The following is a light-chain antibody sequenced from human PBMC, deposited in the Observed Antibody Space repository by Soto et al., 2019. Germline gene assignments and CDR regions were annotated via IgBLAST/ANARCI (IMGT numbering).Light chain of an antibody. CDR3: SSYTTSSTVV. CDR1: SSDVGGYNY. V-gene: IGLV2-14*01. Sequence: QSVLTQPASVSGSPGQSITISCTGTSSDVGGYNYVSWYQQHPGKAPKLTIYDVSNRPSGVSNRFSGSKSGNTASLTISGLQAEDEADYFCSSYTTSSTVVFGGGTQLTV. J-gene: IGLJ2*01. CDR2: DVS.